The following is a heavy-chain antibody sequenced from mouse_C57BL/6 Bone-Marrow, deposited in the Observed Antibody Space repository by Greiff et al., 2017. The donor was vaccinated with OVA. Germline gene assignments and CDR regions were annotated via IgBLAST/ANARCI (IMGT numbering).Heavy chain of an antibody. D-gene: IGHD2-2*01. CDR3: ARDDGSNHYWYFDV. CDR2: SRNKANDYTT. CDR1: GFTFSDFY. J-gene: IGHJ1*03. Sequence: EVMLVESGGGLVQSGRSLRLSCATSGFTFSDFYMEWVRQAPGKGLEWIAASRNKANDYTTEYSVSVKGRFIVSRDTYQSILYLQMNALRADDTAIDYCARDDGSNHYWYFDVWGTGTTVTVSS. V-gene: IGHV7-1*01.